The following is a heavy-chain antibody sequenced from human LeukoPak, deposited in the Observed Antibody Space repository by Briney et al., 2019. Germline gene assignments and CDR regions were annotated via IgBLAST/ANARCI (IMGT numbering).Heavy chain of an antibody. D-gene: IGHD1-1*01. J-gene: IGHJ4*02. CDR3: ARGMYRPYYFDY. CDR1: GYTFTSYD. V-gene: IGHV1-8*01. Sequence: ASVKVSCKASGYTFTSYDINWVRQATGQGLEWMGWMNPNSGNTGYVQKFQGRVTMTRNTSISTAYMELSSLRSEDTAVYYCARGMYRPYYFDYWGQGTLVTVSS. CDR2: MNPNSGNT.